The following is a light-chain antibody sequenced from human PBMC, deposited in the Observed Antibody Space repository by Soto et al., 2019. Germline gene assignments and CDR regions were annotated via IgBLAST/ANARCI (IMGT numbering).Light chain of an antibody. V-gene: IGKV3-15*01. CDR3: QQYNNWPLT. Sequence: EMVVTQSPATLSVSPGERATLSCRASQDVSSNLAWYQQKPGQAPSLLIYGASTRATGTPARFSGSGSGTEFTLTISSLQSEDFAVYWCQQYNNWPLTFCPGTRLEIK. CDR2: GAS. J-gene: IGKJ5*01. CDR1: QDVSSN.